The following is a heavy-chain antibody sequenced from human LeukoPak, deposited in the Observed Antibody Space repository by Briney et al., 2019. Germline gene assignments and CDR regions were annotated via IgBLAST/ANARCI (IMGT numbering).Heavy chain of an antibody. Sequence: SGGSLRLSCAASGFTFSSYAMSWVRQAPGKGLEWVSAISGSGSSTYYAGSVKGRFTISRDNSKNTLYLQMNSLRAEDTALYFCAKAVSHSYFDFWGQGTLVTVSA. CDR1: GFTFSSYA. J-gene: IGHJ4*02. CDR2: ISGSGSST. CDR3: AKAVSHSYFDF. D-gene: IGHD6-19*01. V-gene: IGHV3-23*01.